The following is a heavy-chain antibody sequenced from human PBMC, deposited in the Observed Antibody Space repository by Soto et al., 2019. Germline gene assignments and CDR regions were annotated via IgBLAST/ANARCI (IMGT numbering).Heavy chain of an antibody. CDR2: IYYSGST. V-gene: IGHV4-30-4*01. J-gene: IGHJ4*02. CDR3: ARASGYYDSSGYTYYFDY. D-gene: IGHD3-22*01. Sequence: PSETLSLTCTVSGGSISSGDYYWSWIRQPPGKGLEWIGYIYYSGSTYYNPSLKSRVTISVDTSKNQFSLKLSSVTAADTAVYYCARASGYYDSSGYTYYFDYWGQGTLVTVSS. CDR1: GGSISSGDYY.